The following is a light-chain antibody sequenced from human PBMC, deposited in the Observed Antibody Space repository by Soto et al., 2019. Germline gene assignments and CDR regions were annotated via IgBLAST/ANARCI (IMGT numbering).Light chain of an antibody. CDR3: SSYTSASTLLYL. Sequence: QSVLTQPASVSGSPGQSITISCTGTSRDVGGYNYVSWYQQHPGIAPKLLIYGVTNRPSGVSTRFSGSKSGNTTSLTISGLHAEDEADYHCSSYTSASTLLYLFGTGTKVTVL. CDR2: GVT. J-gene: IGLJ1*01. V-gene: IGLV2-14*01. CDR1: SRDVGGYNY.